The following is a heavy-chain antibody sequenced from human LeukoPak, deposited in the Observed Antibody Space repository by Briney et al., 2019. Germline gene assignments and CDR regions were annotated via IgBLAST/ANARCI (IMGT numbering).Heavy chain of an antibody. Sequence: SVKVSCKASGGTFSSYAISWVRQAPGQGLEWMGRIIPILGMANYAQKFQGRVTITADKSTSTAYMELSSLRSDDTAVYYCARALDLIVGDPGAFDIWGQGTMVTVSS. CDR2: IIPILGMA. CDR3: ARALDLIVGDPGAFDI. CDR1: GGTFSSYA. D-gene: IGHD1-26*01. J-gene: IGHJ3*02. V-gene: IGHV1-69*04.